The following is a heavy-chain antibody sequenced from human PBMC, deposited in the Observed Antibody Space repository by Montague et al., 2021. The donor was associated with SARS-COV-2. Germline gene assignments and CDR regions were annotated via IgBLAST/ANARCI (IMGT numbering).Heavy chain of an antibody. V-gene: IGHV3-21*01. CDR2: ISDSSTYI. CDR3: ARTATVLDNESTHPPP. J-gene: IGHJ5*02. Sequence: SLRLSCEASGFRFSTYSMNWFRQAPGKGLEWVSCISDSSTYIFYSDSVKGRFTISRDNAKNSLYLQMNSLRVEDTAMYYCARTATVLDNESTHPPPWGQGTLVTVSS. D-gene: IGHD2-8*01. CDR1: GFRFSTYS.